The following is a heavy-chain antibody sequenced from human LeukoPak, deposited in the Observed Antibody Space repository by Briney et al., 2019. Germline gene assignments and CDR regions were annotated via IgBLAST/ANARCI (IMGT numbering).Heavy chain of an antibody. V-gene: IGHV4-39*07. D-gene: IGHD3-9*01. Sequence: PSETLSLTCTVSGGSISSSSYYWGWIRQPPVKGLEWIGSIYNSGSTYYSPSLKSRVTISLDTSRNQFSLRLSSVTAADTAVYYCARGALRYFDWLKKDYYYMDVWGKGTTVTISS. CDR3: ARGALRYFDWLKKDYYYMDV. CDR2: IYNSGST. J-gene: IGHJ6*03. CDR1: GGSISSSSYY.